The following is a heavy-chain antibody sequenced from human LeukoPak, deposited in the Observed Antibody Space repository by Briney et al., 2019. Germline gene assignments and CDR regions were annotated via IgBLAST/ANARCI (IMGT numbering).Heavy chain of an antibody. V-gene: IGHV3-23*01. CDR3: AKNSGAYDFWSGYFY. Sequence: GGSLRLSCEASGFTFSGYAMTWVRQAPGKGLEWVSVISGNGGSTYYADSVKGRFTISRDNSKNTLYLQMNSPRAEDTAVYYCAKNSGAYDFWSGYFYWGQGTLVTVSS. CDR1: GFTFSGYA. D-gene: IGHD3-3*01. J-gene: IGHJ4*02. CDR2: ISGNGGST.